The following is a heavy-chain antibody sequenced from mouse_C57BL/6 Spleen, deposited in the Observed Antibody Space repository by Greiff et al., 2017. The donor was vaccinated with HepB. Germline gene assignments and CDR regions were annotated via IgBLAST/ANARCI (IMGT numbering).Heavy chain of an antibody. Sequence: VQLQQSGAELVRPGASVTLSCKASGYTFTDYEMHWVKQTPVHGLEWIGAIDPETGGTAYNQKFKGKAILTADKSSSTAYMELRSLTSEDSAVYYCTRRRAVLRGGYYYAMDYWGQGTSVTVSS. CDR2: IDPETGGT. CDR1: GYTFTDYE. D-gene: IGHD1-1*01. CDR3: TRRRAVLRGGYYYAMDY. V-gene: IGHV1-15*01. J-gene: IGHJ4*01.